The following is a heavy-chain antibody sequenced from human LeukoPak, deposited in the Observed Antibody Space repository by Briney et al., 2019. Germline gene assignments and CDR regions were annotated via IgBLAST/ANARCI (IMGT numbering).Heavy chain of an antibody. D-gene: IGHD3-16*02. J-gene: IGHJ4*02. CDR3: AKARLRLGELSSISGYFDY. CDR1: GGTFSSYA. Sequence: GASVKVSCKASGGTFSSYAISWVRQAPGQGLEWMGGIIPIFGTANYAQKFQGRVTITADESTSTAYMELSSLRAEDTALYYCAKARLRLGELSSISGYFDYWGQGTLVTVSS. CDR2: IIPIFGTA. V-gene: IGHV1-69*13.